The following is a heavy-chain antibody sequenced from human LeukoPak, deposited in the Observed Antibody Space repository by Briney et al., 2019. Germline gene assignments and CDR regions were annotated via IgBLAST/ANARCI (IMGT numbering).Heavy chain of an antibody. D-gene: IGHD3-16*01. V-gene: IGHV4-31*03. Sequence: PSGTLSLTCTVSGGSISSGGYYWSWIRQHPGKGLEWIGYIYYSESTYYNPSLKSRVTISVDTSKNQFSLKLSSVTAADTAVYYCARDLGTGELYYYYGMDVWGQGTTATVSS. J-gene: IGHJ6*02. CDR1: GGSISSGGYY. CDR3: ARDLGTGELYYYYGMDV. CDR2: IYYSEST.